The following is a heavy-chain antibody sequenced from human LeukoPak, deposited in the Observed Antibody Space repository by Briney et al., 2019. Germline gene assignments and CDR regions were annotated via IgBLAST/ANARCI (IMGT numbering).Heavy chain of an antibody. CDR2: IKQDGSKK. CDR1: GFPFSSYW. CDR3: TRVGYIDEGIDY. J-gene: IGHJ4*02. V-gene: IGHV3-7*04. D-gene: IGHD5-24*01. Sequence: GGCLRLSCVASGFPFSSYWMTWVRQAPGKGLEWVANIKQDGSKKSYVDSVKGRFTISRDNAKNSLYLQMNSLRAEDTAIYYCTRVGYIDEGIDYWGQGTLVTVSS.